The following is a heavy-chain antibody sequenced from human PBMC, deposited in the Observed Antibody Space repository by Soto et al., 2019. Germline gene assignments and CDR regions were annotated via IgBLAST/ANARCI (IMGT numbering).Heavy chain of an antibody. CDR1: GFTFDDYA. D-gene: IGHD2-2*01. V-gene: IGHV3-9*01. CDR2: ISWNSGSI. CDR3: AKDSCSSTSCSTGLDY. Sequence: GGSLRLSCAASGFTFDDYAMHWVRQAPGKGLEWVSGISWNSGSIGYADSVKGRFTISRDNAKNSLYLQMNSLRAEDTALYYCAKDSCSSTSCSTGLDYWGQGTLVTVSS. J-gene: IGHJ4*02.